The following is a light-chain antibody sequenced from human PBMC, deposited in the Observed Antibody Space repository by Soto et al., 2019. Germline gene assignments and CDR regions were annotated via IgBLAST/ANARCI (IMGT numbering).Light chain of an antibody. J-gene: IGKJ1*01. CDR3: HHYDSSLRT. CDR2: GAS. Sequence: EIVLTQSPGTLSLSPGERATLSCRASQTISSSHLAWYQQKPGQAPRLLIYGASSRATDIPDRFSGSGSGADFTLTISRLKPEDFAVYYCHHYDSSLRTFCPGTKVEIK. V-gene: IGKV3-20*01. CDR1: QTISSSH.